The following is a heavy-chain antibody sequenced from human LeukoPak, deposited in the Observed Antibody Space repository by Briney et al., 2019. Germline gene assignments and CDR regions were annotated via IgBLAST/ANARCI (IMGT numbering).Heavy chain of an antibody. Sequence: GESLQISCKGSGYSFTNYWIGWVRQMPGKGLEWMGIIYPRDSDIEYSPPFQGQVTVSVDKSISTAYLHWNSLKASDTAISYCLLVVILPYVFDIWGERTMVTASS. CDR3: LLVVILPYVFDI. D-gene: IGHD3-22*01. CDR2: IYPRDSDI. CDR1: GYSFTNYW. V-gene: IGHV5-51*01. J-gene: IGHJ3*02.